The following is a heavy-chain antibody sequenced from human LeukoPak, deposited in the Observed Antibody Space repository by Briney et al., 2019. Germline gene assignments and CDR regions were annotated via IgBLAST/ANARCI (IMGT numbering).Heavy chain of an antibody. Sequence: ASVKVSCKASGYTFTSYGISWVRQAPGQGLEWMGWISAYNGNTNYAQKLQGRVTITTDTSTSTAYMELRSLRSDDTAVYYCARAGGDIVVVPAAMGPRNWFDPWGQGTLVTVSS. CDR3: ARAGGDIVVVPAAMGPRNWFDP. CDR2: ISAYNGNT. CDR1: GYTFTSYG. D-gene: IGHD2-2*01. J-gene: IGHJ5*02. V-gene: IGHV1-18*01.